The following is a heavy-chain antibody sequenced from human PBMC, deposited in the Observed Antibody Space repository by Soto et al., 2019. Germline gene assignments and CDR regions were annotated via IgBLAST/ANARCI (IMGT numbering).Heavy chain of an antibody. CDR1: GGSISSYY. D-gene: IGHD5-12*01. J-gene: IGHJ6*02. CDR3: ARGYSGYDSLRTIPLDYGMDV. V-gene: IGHV4-59*01. CDR2: IYYSGST. Sequence: LSLTFTVSGGSISSYYWSWIRQPPGKGLEWIGYIYYSGSTNYNPSLKSRVTISVDTSKNQFSLKLSSVTAADTAVYYCARGYSGYDSLRTIPLDYGMDVWGQGTTVTVSS.